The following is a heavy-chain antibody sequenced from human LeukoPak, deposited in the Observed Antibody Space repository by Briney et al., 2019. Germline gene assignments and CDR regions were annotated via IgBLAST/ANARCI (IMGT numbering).Heavy chain of an antibody. CDR1: GFTFSSYA. J-gene: IGHJ4*02. Sequence: GGSLRLSCAASGFTFSSYAMSWVRQAPGKGLEWVSAISGSGGSTYYADSVKGRFTISRDNSKNTLYLQMNSLRAEDTAVYYCAKDLATRRTSSGLPCYFDHWGQGTLVTVSS. CDR3: AKDLATRRTSSGLPCYFDH. V-gene: IGHV3-23*01. CDR2: ISGSGGST. D-gene: IGHD6-19*01.